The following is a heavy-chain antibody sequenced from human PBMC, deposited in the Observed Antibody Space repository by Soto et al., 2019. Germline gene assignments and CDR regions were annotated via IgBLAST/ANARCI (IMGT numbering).Heavy chain of an antibody. CDR1: GGSISTSGYF. Sequence: QLQLQESGPGLVKPSETLSLTCTVSGGSISTSGYFWGWSRQPPGRVLGLIGTTYYSGSTYYNPYLKSRVTISVATSKNQFSLKLSSVTDADAAVYYCATSNWFAPWGQGTLVTVSS. CDR3: ATSNWFAP. D-gene: IGHD4-4*01. J-gene: IGHJ5*02. V-gene: IGHV4-39*01. CDR2: TYYSGST.